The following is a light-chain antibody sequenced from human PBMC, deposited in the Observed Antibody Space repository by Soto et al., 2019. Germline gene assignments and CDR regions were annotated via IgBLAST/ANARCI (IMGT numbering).Light chain of an antibody. CDR2: DVS. J-gene: IGLJ2*01. V-gene: IGLV2-14*01. CDR3: SSYTSSSTLLV. Sequence: QSALAQPASVSGSPGQSITISCTGTSRDVGGYNNVSWYQQHPGKAPKLMIYDVSNRPSGVSNRFSGSKSGNTASLTISGLQAEDEADYYCSSYTSSSTLLVFGGGTKLTVL. CDR1: SRDVGGYNN.